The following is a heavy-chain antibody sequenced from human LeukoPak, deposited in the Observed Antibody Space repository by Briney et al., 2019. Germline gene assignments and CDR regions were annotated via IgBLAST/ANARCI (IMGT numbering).Heavy chain of an antibody. CDR1: GFTFSSYG. CDR2: IRYDGSNK. D-gene: IGHD1-26*01. J-gene: IGHJ4*02. V-gene: IGHV3-30*02. Sequence: GGPLRLSCAASGFTFSSYGMHWVRQAPGKGLEWVAFIRYDGSNKYYADSVKGRFTISRDNSKNTLYLQMNSLRAEDTAVYYCAKDVGPAYYFDYWGQGTLVTVSS. CDR3: AKDVGPAYYFDY.